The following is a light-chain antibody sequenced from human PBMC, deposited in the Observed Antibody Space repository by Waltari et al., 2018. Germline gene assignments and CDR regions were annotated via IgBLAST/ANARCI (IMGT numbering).Light chain of an antibody. CDR2: DAS. CDR1: QDIYNY. CDR3: QQYENFPYS. Sequence: DVQLTQSPSSLSAYVGDRVTTTCQASQDIYNYLNWFQQKPGKAPKLLIYDASNLETGVPSRFSGSRSGTDFTFTISSLQPEDVATYYCQQYENFPYSFGQGTKLEIK. V-gene: IGKV1-33*01. J-gene: IGKJ2*03.